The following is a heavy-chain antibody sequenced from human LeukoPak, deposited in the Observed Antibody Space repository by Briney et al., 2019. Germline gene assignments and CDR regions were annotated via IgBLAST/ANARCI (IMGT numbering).Heavy chain of an antibody. CDR2: IYSGGST. J-gene: IGHJ4*02. Sequence: SLRPSPAASGFTVSSNYMSLVRQAPRKGLEWVSVIYSGGSTYYADSVKGRFTISRDTPKNTMYLQRNSLRPADTPVYYCARVRGRVYWGQGTLVSVSS. D-gene: IGHD3-10*01. CDR1: GFTVSSNY. CDR3: ARVRGRVY. V-gene: IGHV3-53*01.